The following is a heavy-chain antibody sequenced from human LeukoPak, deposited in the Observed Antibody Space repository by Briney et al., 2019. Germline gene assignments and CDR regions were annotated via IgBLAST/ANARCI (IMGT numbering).Heavy chain of an antibody. Sequence: PGRSLRLSCEASGFTFSSYAMHWVRQAPGKGLEWVAVISYDGSNKYYADSVKGRFTISRDNSKNTLYLQMNSLRAEDTAVYYCARDYQRLLWFGDDISYYGMDVWGQGTTVTVSS. CDR3: ARDYQRLLWFGDDISYYGMDV. CDR1: GFTFSSYA. V-gene: IGHV3-30*04. D-gene: IGHD3-10*01. J-gene: IGHJ6*02. CDR2: ISYDGSNK.